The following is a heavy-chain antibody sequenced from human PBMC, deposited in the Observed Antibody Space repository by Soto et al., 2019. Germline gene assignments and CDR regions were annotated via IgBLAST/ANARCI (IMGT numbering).Heavy chain of an antibody. CDR3: ARVQMATMYFDY. V-gene: IGHV4-59*01. D-gene: IGHD5-12*01. J-gene: IGHJ4*02. CDR1: GGSISSYY. CDR2: IYYSGTH. Sequence: PSETLSLTCNISGGSISSYYWSWVRQPPGKGLEWIGYIYYSGTHNYNPSLESRLTTSVDTSKNQFSLRLSSVTAADTAVYYCARVQMATMYFDYWGQGTLVTVSS.